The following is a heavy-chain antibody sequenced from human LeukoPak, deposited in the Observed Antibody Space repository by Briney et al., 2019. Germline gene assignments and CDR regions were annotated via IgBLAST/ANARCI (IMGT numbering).Heavy chain of an antibody. Sequence: GESLKISCKASGYSFRSFWIGWVRQMPGKGLEWMGIIYPGDSDTRYSPSFQGQVTISADKSISTAYLQWSSLKASDTAMYYCARAKLLWFGELSPWGQGTLVTVSS. V-gene: IGHV5-51*01. CDR3: ARAKLLWFGELSP. J-gene: IGHJ5*02. CDR2: IYPGDSDT. CDR1: GYSFRSFW. D-gene: IGHD3-10*01.